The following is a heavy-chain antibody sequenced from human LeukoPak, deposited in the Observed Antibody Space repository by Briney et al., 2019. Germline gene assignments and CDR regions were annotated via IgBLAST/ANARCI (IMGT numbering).Heavy chain of an antibody. CDR1: GGSISSGSYY. V-gene: IGHV4-61*02. CDR2: IYTSGST. J-gene: IGHJ6*03. Sequence: SQTLSLTCTVSGGSISSGSYYWSWIRQPAGKGLEWIGRIYTSGSTNYNPSLKSRVTISVDTSKNQFSLKLSSVTAADTAVYYCARGGRSRANLYYYYYYYMDVWGKGTTVTVSS. D-gene: IGHD2-2*01. CDR3: ARGGRSRANLYYYYYYYMDV.